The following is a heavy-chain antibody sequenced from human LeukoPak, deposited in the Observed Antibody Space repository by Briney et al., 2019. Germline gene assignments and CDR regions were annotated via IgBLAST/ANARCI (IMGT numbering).Heavy chain of an antibody. CDR1: GGSISSYY. D-gene: IGHD5-12*01. V-gene: IGHV4-59*01. CDR3: ARTYSGYGSIDY. CDR2: IFYSGST. J-gene: IGHJ4*02. Sequence: PSETLSPTCTVSGGSISSYYWSWIRQPPGKGLEWIGYIFYSGSTNYNPSLKSRVTISVDTSKNQFSLKLSSVTAADTAVYYCARTYSGYGSIDYWGQGTLVTVSS.